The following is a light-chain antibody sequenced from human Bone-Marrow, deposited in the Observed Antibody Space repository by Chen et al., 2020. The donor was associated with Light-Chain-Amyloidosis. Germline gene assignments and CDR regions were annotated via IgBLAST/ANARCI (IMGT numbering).Light chain of an antibody. V-gene: IGLV2-14*01. CDR2: EVT. Sequence: QSALTQPASASGSPGQSITISCTGTSSDVGGDNHVSWYHQHPDKAPKLMIYEVTNRPSRVPDRFSGSKSDNTASLTISGLQTEDEADYFCSSYTITNTLVFGSGTRVTVL. CDR1: SSDVGGDNH. J-gene: IGLJ1*01. CDR3: SSYTITNTLV.